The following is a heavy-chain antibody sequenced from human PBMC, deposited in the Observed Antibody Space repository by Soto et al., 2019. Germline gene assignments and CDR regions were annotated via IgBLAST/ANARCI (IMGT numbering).Heavy chain of an antibody. CDR3: ARHRDTAMVEYSYYYYYMDV. CDR2: IYPGDSDT. CDR1: GYSFTSYW. Sequence: PGESLKISCKGSGYSFTSYWIGWVRQMPGKGLEWMGIIYPGDSDTRYSPSFQGQVTISADKSISTAYLQWSSLKASDTAMYYCARHRDTAMVEYSYYYYYMDVWGKGTTVTVSS. D-gene: IGHD5-18*01. J-gene: IGHJ6*03. V-gene: IGHV5-51*01.